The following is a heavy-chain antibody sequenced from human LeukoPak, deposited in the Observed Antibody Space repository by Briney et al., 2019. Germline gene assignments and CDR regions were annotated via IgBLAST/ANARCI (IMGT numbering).Heavy chain of an antibody. CDR1: GFTFSTYW. CDR2: IKQDGSKS. CDR3: ARDTTYHNTDIYYDSFDI. J-gene: IGHJ3*02. Sequence: GGSLRLSCAASGFTFSTYWMTWVRQAPGKGLEWVANIKQDGSKSNYVDSVEGRFTISRDNAKNSLYLQMNSLRVEDTAVNYCARDTTYHNTDIYYDSFDIWGRGTMVTVSS. D-gene: IGHD3-9*01. V-gene: IGHV3-7*01.